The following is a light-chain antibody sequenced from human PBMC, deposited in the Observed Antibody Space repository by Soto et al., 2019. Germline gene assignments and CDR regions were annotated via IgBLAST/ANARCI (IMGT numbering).Light chain of an antibody. Sequence: VVMTQSPLSLPVTLGQPASISCRSSQSLVHSDGNTYLEWFQQRPGHSPRRLIYKVSNRGSGVPDRTSGSGSATDFTMIISRVAAEDVVVYYCLQAKQWPFTFGPGTKVDIK. CDR1: QSLVHSDGNTY. J-gene: IGKJ3*01. CDR2: KVS. CDR3: LQAKQWPFT. V-gene: IGKV2-30*02.